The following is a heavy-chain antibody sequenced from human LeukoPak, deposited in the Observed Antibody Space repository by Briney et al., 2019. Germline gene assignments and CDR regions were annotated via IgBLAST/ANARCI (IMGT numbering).Heavy chain of an antibody. CDR2: INTANGDT. V-gene: IGHV1-2*02. D-gene: IGHD1-26*01. Sequence: GAPVKVSCKGSGYTFTDYYIHWMRQAPGQGVEWMGWINTANGDTIYAQKFLGSVTLTRDTSISTAYMELTTLTSDDTAVYYCARDGVGTYDYWGQGTLVTVSS. CDR1: GYTFTDYY. CDR3: ARDGVGTYDY. J-gene: IGHJ4*02.